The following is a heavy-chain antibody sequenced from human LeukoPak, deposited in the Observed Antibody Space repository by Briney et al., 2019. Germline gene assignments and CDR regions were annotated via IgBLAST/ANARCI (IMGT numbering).Heavy chain of an antibody. CDR1: GGSISSSSYY. CDR3: ARHVYPISSFDY. V-gene: IGHV4-39*01. J-gene: IGHJ4*02. CDR2: IYYSGST. D-gene: IGHD2/OR15-2a*01. Sequence: SETLSLTCAVSGGSISSSSYYWGWIRQPPGKGLEWIGSIYYSGSTYYNPSLKSRVTISVDTSKHQFSLKLTSVTATDTAVYYCARHVYPISSFDYWGQGTLVTVSS.